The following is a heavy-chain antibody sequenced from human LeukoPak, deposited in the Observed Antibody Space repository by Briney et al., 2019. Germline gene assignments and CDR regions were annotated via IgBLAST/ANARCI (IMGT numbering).Heavy chain of an antibody. D-gene: IGHD1-26*01. V-gene: IGHV3-48*03. CDR1: GFTFSSYE. Sequence: GGSLRLSCAASGFTFSSYEMNWVRQAPGKGQEWVSYINSIGTTMYSADSVKGRFTISRDNAKNSLFLQMNSLRAEDTAVYYCARIRVGHHYFDSWGQGTLVTVSS. CDR2: INSIGTTM. CDR3: ARIRVGHHYFDS. J-gene: IGHJ4*02.